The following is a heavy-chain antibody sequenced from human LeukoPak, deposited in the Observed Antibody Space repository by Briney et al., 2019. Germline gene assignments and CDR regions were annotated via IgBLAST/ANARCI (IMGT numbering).Heavy chain of an antibody. V-gene: IGHV5-51*01. D-gene: IGHD1-26*01. CDR1: GYSFTSYW. CDR2: IYPGDSDT. Sequence: GESLKISCKGSGYSFTSYWLGWVRQMAGKGLEWMGIIYPGDSDTRYSPSFQGQVTISADKSISTAYLQWSSLKASDTAMYYCARLGTSEIVGATTDYFDYWGQGTLVTVSS. CDR3: ARLGTSEIVGATTDYFDY. J-gene: IGHJ4*02.